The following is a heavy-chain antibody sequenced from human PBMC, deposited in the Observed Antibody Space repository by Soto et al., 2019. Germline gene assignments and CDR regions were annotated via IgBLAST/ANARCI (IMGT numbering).Heavy chain of an antibody. CDR1: GFTVSNTY. CDR2: IYTAGGT. D-gene: IGHD2-2*01. Sequence: PWGSLRLSCAASGFTVSNTYMTWVRQPPGKGLECVSVIYTAGGTNYADSVKGRFIISRDNSKNTLYLQMNSLRAEDTAVYYCARALPVAKGGFDPWGQGTLVTVSS. CDR3: ARALPVAKGGFDP. V-gene: IGHV3-53*01. J-gene: IGHJ5*02.